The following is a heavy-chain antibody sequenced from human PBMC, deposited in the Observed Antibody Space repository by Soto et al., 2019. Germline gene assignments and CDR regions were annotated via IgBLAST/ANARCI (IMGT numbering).Heavy chain of an antibody. V-gene: IGHV3-23*01. CDR1: VFTFSSYA. Sequence: GGSLRLSCAPSVFTFSSYAVSWVRQAPGKGPEWISSISGSGSTIYYADSVKGRFTISRDNSKNTLYPQMSSLRAEDTAVYYCPKLCYYYDSSGYYYFDYWGQGSLVTVSS. CDR2: ISGSGSTI. D-gene: IGHD3-22*01. CDR3: PKLCYYYDSSGYYYFDY. J-gene: IGHJ4*02.